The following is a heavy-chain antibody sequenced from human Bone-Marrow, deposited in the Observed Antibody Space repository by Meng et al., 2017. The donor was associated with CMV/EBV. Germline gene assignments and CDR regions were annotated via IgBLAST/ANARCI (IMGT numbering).Heavy chain of an antibody. CDR1: GGSISSSSYY. CDR2: IYYSENT. CDR3: ASHIVLVPAAMEGDDYFDY. J-gene: IGHJ4*02. Sequence: LSCTVSGGSISSSSYYWGWIRQPPGKGLEWIGSIYYSENTFYNPSLKSRVTISLDTSKNQFSLKLSSVTAADTAVYYCASHIVLVPAAMEGDDYFDYWGQGTLVTVSS. V-gene: IGHV4-39*07. D-gene: IGHD2-2*01.